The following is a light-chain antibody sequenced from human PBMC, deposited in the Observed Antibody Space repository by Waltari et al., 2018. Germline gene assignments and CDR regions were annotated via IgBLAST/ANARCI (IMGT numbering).Light chain of an antibody. V-gene: IGLV1-40*01. Sequence: QSVLTQPPSVSGAPGQRVTISCTGSSSNIGAGYDVHWYQQLPGTAPQLRIYANRPRPSGGPDRFSGSKSGTSASLAITWLQAEDGADYYGQSYDSSLSGWVFGGGTKLTVL. J-gene: IGLJ3*02. CDR2: ANR. CDR1: SSNIGAGYD. CDR3: QSYDSSLSGWV.